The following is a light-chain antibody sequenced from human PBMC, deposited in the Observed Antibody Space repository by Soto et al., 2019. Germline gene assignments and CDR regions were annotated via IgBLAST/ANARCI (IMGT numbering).Light chain of an antibody. J-gene: IGKJ1*01. Sequence: EIVLTQSPGTLSLSPWERATLSCRASQSVSSSYFAWYQQRFGQAPRLLIYGASSRATGIPDRFSGSGSGTDFTLTISRLEPEDFAVYYCQQYGSSSWTFGQGTKVDIK. V-gene: IGKV3-20*01. CDR3: QQYGSSSWT. CDR2: GAS. CDR1: QSVSSSY.